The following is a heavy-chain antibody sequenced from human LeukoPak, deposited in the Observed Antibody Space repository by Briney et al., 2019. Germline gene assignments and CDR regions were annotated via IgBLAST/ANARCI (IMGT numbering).Heavy chain of an antibody. CDR3: ARQRSGYDLYYYYYYMDV. V-gene: IGHV3-48*03. D-gene: IGHD5-12*01. CDR2: ISSSGSII. J-gene: IGHJ6*03. Sequence: GGSLRLSCAASGLTFSSYEMNWVRQAPGKGLEWVSYISSSGSIIYYADSVKGRFTISRDNANNSLYLQMNSLRAEDTAVYYCARQRSGYDLYYYYYYMDVWGKGTTVTISS. CDR1: GLTFSSYE.